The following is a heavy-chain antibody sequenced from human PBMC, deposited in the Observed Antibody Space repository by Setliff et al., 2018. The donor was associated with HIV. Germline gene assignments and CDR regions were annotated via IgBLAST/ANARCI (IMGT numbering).Heavy chain of an antibody. D-gene: IGHD3-10*01. V-gene: IGHV1-2*04. CDR2: INSATGGT. CDR1: GYTFTDNY. CDR3: AKDTQTGYYDY. J-gene: IGHJ4*02. Sequence: ASVKVSCKASGYTFTDNYIHWVRQAPGQGLEWMAWINSATGGTNYAQNFQGWVTVTRDTSINTVYMELSSLTNEDTAFYYCAKDTQTGYYDYWGQGTLVTVSS.